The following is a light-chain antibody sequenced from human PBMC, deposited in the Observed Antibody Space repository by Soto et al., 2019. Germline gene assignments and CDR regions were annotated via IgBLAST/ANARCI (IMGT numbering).Light chain of an antibody. J-gene: IGKJ4*01. Sequence: EIVLTQSPATLSASPGERATLSCRASQSVSDNYLAWYQQKPGQAPRLLIYDASSRATGIPDRFSGGGSGTDFTLTISRLEPEDFAVYYCQQFSSYPLTFGGGTKVDIK. CDR3: QQFSSYPLT. V-gene: IGKV3D-20*02. CDR2: DAS. CDR1: QSVSDNY.